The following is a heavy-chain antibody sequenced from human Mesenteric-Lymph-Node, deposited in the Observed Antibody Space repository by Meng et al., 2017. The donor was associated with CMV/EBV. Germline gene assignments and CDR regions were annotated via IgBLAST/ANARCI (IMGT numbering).Heavy chain of an antibody. CDR2: TYYRSKWYN. CDR3: VRVDRGSHPRDFHT. D-gene: IGHD1-26*01. Sequence: TLSLTCAISGDRVSSTSAAWNWIRQSASRGLGWLGRTYYRSKWYNDYAGSVKSRITSNPDTSKDHFSLQLNSVTPEDTAVYYCVRVDRGSHPRDFHTWGQGTMVTVSS. J-gene: IGHJ3*02. V-gene: IGHV6-1*01. CDR1: GDRVSSTSAA.